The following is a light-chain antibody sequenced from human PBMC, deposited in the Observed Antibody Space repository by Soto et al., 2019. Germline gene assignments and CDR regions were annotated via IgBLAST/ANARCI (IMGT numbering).Light chain of an antibody. CDR1: SSDVGGYNY. Sequence: QSALTQPRSVSGSPGQSVTISCTGTSSDVGGYNYVSWYQQHPGKAPKLMIYDVSKRPSGVPDRFSGSKSDNTASLTISGLQAEDEADYYCCSYAGIYVFGTGTKVTVL. CDR2: DVS. J-gene: IGLJ1*01. V-gene: IGLV2-11*01. CDR3: CSYAGIYV.